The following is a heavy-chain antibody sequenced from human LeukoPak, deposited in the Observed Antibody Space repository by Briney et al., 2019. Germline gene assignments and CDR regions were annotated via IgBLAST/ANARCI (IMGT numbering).Heavy chain of an antibody. Sequence: SETLSLTCAVYGGSFSGYYWSWIRQPPGMGLEWIGEINHSGSTNYNPSLKSRVTISVDTSKNQFSLKLSSVTAADTAVYYCARGRPLGAADYWGQGTLVTVSS. V-gene: IGHV4-34*01. D-gene: IGHD3-16*01. CDR1: GGSFSGYY. CDR3: ARGRPLGAADY. J-gene: IGHJ4*02. CDR2: INHSGST.